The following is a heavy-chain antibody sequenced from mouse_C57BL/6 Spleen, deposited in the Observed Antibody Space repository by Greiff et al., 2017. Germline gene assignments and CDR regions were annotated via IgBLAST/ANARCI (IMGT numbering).Heavy chain of an antibody. V-gene: IGHV5-17*01. J-gene: IGHJ2*01. CDR3: ARRYDYKDYFDY. Sequence: EVKVVESGGGLVKPGGSLKLSCAASGFTFSDYGMHWVRQAPEKGLEWVAYISSGSSTIYYADTVKGRFTISRDNAKNTLFLQMTSLRSEDTAMYYCARRYDYKDYFDYWGQGTTLTVSS. CDR2: ISSGSSTI. CDR1: GFTFSDYG. D-gene: IGHD2-4*01.